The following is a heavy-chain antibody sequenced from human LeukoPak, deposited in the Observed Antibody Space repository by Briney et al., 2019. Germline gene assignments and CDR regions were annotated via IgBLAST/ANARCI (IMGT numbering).Heavy chain of an antibody. CDR2: INHSGST. CDR3: AKGARALIAAAGTNNWFDP. J-gene: IGHJ5*02. D-gene: IGHD6-13*01. CDR1: GGSFSGYY. Sequence: SETLSLTCAVYGGSFSGYYWSWIRQPPGKGLEWIGEINHSGSTNYNPSPKSRVTISVDTSKNQFSLKLSSVTAADTAVYYCAKGARALIAAAGTNNWFDPWGQGTLVTVSS. V-gene: IGHV4-34*01.